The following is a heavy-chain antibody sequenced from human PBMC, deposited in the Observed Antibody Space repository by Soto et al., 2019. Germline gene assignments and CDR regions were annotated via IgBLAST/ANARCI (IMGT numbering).Heavy chain of an antibody. CDR3: ARDAAIGMNDY. CDR1: GYTFTSYG. J-gene: IGHJ4*02. CDR2: ISAYNGNT. V-gene: IGHV1-18*01. D-gene: IGHD1-20*01. Sequence: QVQLVQSGAEVKKPGASVKVSCQASGYTFTSYGISWVRQAPGQGLEWLGWISAYNGNTKYAQKLQGRVTITTDTSTSTAYMELRSLRADDTAVYYCARDAAIGMNDYWGQGTLVTVSS.